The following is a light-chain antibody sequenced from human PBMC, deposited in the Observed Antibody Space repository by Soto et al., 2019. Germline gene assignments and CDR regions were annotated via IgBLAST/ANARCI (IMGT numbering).Light chain of an antibody. CDR2: DVS. CDR3: QQRSDWPLT. J-gene: IGKJ4*01. V-gene: IGKV3-11*01. CDR1: RNVDKF. Sequence: ETVLTQSPATLSLSPGERAVVCCRASRNVDKFFAWYQQRPGQPPRLLIYDVSVRAAGVPARFTGSGSGTDFTLTISSLEPEDFAVYYCQQRSDWPLTFGGGTKVDIK.